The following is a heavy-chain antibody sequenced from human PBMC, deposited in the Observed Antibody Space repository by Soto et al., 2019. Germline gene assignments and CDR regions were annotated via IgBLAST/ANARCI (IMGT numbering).Heavy chain of an antibody. D-gene: IGHD5-18*01. CDR3: ARDAEQQWSAAFDI. CDR2: IIPIFGTA. J-gene: IGHJ3*02. CDR1: GGTFSSYA. V-gene: IGHV1-69*13. Sequence: ASVKVSCKASGGTFSSYAISWVRQAPGQGLEWMGGIIPIFGTANYAQKFQGRVTITADESTSTAYMELSSLRSEDTAVYYCARDAEQQWSAAFDIWGQGTMVTVSS.